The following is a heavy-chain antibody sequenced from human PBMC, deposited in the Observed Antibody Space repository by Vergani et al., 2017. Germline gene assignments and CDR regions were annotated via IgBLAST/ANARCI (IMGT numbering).Heavy chain of an antibody. V-gene: IGHV3-33*01. Sequence: QVQLVESGGGVVQPGRSLRLSCAASGFTFSSYGMHWVRQAPGKGLEWVAVIWYDGSNKYYADSVKGRFTISRDNSKNTLYLQMNSLRAEDTAVYYCARERRSSPTYYFDYWGQGTLVTVSS. CDR1: GFTFSSYG. D-gene: IGHD6-6*01. J-gene: IGHJ4*02. CDR3: ARERRSSPTYYFDY. CDR2: IWYDGSNK.